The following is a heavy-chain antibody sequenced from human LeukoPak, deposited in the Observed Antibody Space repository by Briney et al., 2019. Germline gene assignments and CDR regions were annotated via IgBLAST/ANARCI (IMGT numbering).Heavy chain of an antibody. CDR3: ARDRFHNPSGTYPGEFDP. J-gene: IGHJ5*02. D-gene: IGHD3-3*01. CDR2: ISSTNNYI. V-gene: IGHV3-21*01. CDR1: RFAFSSYT. Sequence: GGSLRLSCAASRFAFSSYTMNWVRQAPGKGLEWVSSISSTNNYINYADSVRGRFTISRDNAKNSLYLQMNSLRAEDTAAYYCARDRFHNPSGTYPGEFDPWGQGTLVTVSS.